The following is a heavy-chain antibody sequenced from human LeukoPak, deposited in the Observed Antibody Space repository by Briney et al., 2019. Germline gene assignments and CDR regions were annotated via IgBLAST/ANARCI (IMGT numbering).Heavy chain of an antibody. V-gene: IGHV3-23*01. D-gene: IGHD1-26*01. CDR3: AKAFSRATYDF. CDR1: GFTFSSHT. CDR2: ISGSGVNT. Sequence: GGSLRLSCAASGFTFSSHTMGWVRQAPGKGLEWVSGISGSGVNTYYADSVKGRFTISRDNSKNTLYLQMDSLRAEDTAVYYCAKAFSRATYDFWGQGILVTVSS. J-gene: IGHJ4*02.